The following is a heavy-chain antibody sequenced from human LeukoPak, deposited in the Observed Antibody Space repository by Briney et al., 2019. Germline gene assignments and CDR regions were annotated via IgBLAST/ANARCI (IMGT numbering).Heavy chain of an antibody. CDR2: IYYSGST. Sequence: SETLSLTCTVSGGSISSSSYYWGWIRQPPGKGLEWIGSIYYSGSTYYNPSLKSRVTISVDTSKNQFSLKLSSVTAADTAVYYCAREMGLLGAFDIWGQGTMVTVSS. V-gene: IGHV4-39*07. J-gene: IGHJ3*02. CDR1: GGSISSSSYY. D-gene: IGHD5-24*01. CDR3: AREMGLLGAFDI.